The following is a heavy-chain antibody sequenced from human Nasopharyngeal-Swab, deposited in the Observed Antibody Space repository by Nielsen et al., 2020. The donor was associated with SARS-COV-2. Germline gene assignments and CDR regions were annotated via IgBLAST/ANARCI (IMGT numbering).Heavy chain of an antibody. Sequence: LSLTFAASGFTFSDYYMSWIRQAPGKGLEYISYISGSGGTIYYGDSMKGRFTISRDNAKNSLYLQMNSLRAEDTAVYYCARDRANWDFDYWGQGTLVTVSS. V-gene: IGHV3-11*04. CDR3: ARDRANWDFDY. J-gene: IGHJ4*02. D-gene: IGHD7-27*01. CDR1: GFTFSDYY. CDR2: ISGSGGTI.